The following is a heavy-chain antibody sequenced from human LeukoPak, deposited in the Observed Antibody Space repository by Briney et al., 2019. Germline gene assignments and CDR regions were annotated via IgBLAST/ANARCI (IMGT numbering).Heavy chain of an antibody. CDR3: ARDEGSSWDYVWGSYRSLDY. Sequence: GGSLRLSCAASGFTFSSYVMSWVRQAPGKGLEWVSYISSSGSTIYYADSVKGRFTISRDNAKNSLYLQMNGLRAEDTAVYYCARDEGSSWDYVWGSYRSLDYWGQGTLVTVSS. CDR2: ISSSGSTI. J-gene: IGHJ4*02. CDR1: GFTFSSYV. D-gene: IGHD3-16*02. V-gene: IGHV3-48*04.